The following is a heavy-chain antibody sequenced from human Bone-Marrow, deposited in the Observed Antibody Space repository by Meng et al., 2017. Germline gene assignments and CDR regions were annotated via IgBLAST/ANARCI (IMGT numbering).Heavy chain of an antibody. CDR3: ARDGGSEYYDILTGYYN. CDR1: GYTFTGYY. J-gene: IGHJ4*02. CDR2: INPNSGGT. D-gene: IGHD3-9*01. V-gene: IGHV1-2*02. Sequence: SVKVSCKASGYTFTGYYMHWVRQAPGQGLEWMGWINPNSGGTNYAQKFQGRVTMTRDTSISTAYMELSRLRSDDTAVYYCARDGGSEYYDILTGYYNWGQGTLVTVSS.